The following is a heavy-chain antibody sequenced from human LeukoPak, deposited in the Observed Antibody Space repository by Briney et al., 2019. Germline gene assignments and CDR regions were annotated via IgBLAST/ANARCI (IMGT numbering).Heavy chain of an antibody. CDR2: IYYSGST. J-gene: IGHJ4*02. Sequence: SETLSLTCTVSGGSISSYYWSWIRRPPGKGLEWIGYIYYSGSTNYNPSLKSRVTISVDTSKNQFSLKLSSVTAADTAVYYCARGRGSSSVVQYWGQGTLVTVSS. D-gene: IGHD6-6*01. CDR3: ARGRGSSSVVQY. CDR1: GGSISSYY. V-gene: IGHV4-59*12.